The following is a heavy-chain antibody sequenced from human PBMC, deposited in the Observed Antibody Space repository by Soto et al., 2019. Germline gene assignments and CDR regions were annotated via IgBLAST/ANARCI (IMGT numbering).Heavy chain of an antibody. CDR1: GDSIDTSSYC. V-gene: IGHV4-39*01. J-gene: IGHJ4*02. Sequence: SETLSLTCTVSGDSIDTSSYCWGWIRQPPGKGLEWIGSVCYRGTTYYNPSLKSRLTISVDTSKRQFSLRLSSVTAADTAVFYCARQGEHSSSYFFDSWGQGTLVTVSS. CDR3: ARQGEHSSSYFFDS. D-gene: IGHD6-6*01. CDR2: VCYRGTT.